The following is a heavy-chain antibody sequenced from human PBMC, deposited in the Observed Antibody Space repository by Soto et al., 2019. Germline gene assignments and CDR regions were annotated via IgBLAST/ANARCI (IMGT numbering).Heavy chain of an antibody. Sequence: GGSLRLSCAASGFTFSRYSMNWVRQAPGKGLERVSSISSSSSYIYYADSVKGRFTISRDNAKNSLYLQMNSLRAEDTAVYYCARDRLVQLEPYYYYMDVWGKGTTVTVSS. CDR1: GFTFSRYS. J-gene: IGHJ6*03. D-gene: IGHD1-1*01. CDR2: ISSSSSYI. V-gene: IGHV3-21*01. CDR3: ARDRLVQLEPYYYYMDV.